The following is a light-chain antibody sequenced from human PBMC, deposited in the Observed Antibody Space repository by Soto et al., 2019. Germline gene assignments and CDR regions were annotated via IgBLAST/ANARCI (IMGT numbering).Light chain of an antibody. J-gene: IGKJ1*01. V-gene: IGKV3-15*01. Sequence: EIAMTQSPATLSVSPGERATLSCRASQSVSSNLAWYQQRPGQAPSLLIYNAFTRATGVPARFSGSGSGTEFTLTISSLQSEDFAVYYCQQYDNWPGTVGQGTKVDIK. CDR2: NAF. CDR1: QSVSSN. CDR3: QQYDNWPGT.